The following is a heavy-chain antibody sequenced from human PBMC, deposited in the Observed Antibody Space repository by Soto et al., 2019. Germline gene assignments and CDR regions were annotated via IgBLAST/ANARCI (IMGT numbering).Heavy chain of an antibody. D-gene: IGHD1-1*01. CDR2: ISANNGNT. Sequence: QVHLVQSGAEVKKPGASVKVSCKGSGYAFTTYGITWVRQAPGQGLEWMGWISANNGNTNYAQKLQGRVTVTRDTSTSTAYMELRSIRSDDTAVYYCARGRYGDYWGQGALVTVSS. CDR1: GYAFTTYG. CDR3: ARGRYGDY. V-gene: IGHV1-18*01. J-gene: IGHJ4*02.